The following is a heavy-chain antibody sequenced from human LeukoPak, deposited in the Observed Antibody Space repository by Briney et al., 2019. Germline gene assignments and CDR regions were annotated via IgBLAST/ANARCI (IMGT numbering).Heavy chain of an antibody. CDR2: ISWNSGSI. J-gene: IGHJ4*02. CDR1: GFTFDDYA. V-gene: IGHV3-9*01. D-gene: IGHD6-19*01. CDR3: AKDIFRSSGWYHFDY. Sequence: GGSLRLTCAASGFTFDDYAMHWVRQAPGKGLEWVSGISWNSGSIGYADSVKGRFTIPRDNAKNSLYLQMNSLRAEDTALYYCAKDIFRSSGWYHFDYWGQGTLVTVSS.